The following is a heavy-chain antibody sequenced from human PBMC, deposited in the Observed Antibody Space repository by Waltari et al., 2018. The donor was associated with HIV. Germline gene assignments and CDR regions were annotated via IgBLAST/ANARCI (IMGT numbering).Heavy chain of an antibody. J-gene: IGHJ5*02. Sequence: QVQLQESGPGLVKPSQTLSLTCTVSGGSIRSGGYYWSWIRQHPGKGLEWIGYIYYSGSTYYNPSLKSRVTISVDTSKNQFSLKLSSVTAADTAVYYCARDHTRSSTSWERFDPWGQGTLVTVSS. D-gene: IGHD2-2*01. CDR2: IYYSGST. V-gene: IGHV4-31*03. CDR3: ARDHTRSSTSWERFDP. CDR1: GGSIRSGGYY.